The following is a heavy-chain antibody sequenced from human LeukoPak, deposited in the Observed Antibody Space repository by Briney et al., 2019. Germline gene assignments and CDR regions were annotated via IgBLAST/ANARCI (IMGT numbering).Heavy chain of an antibody. J-gene: IGHJ4*02. CDR3: ATAYFDWFRFVY. CDR2: ISGGGGST. D-gene: IGHD3-9*01. CDR1: GFTFSSYA. Sequence: GRSLRLSCAASGFTFSSYAMHWVRQAPGKGLEWVSAISGGGGSTYYADSVKGRFTISRDISKNTLYLQMNSLRAEDTAIYYCATAYFDWFRFVYWGQGTLVTVSS. V-gene: IGHV3-23*01.